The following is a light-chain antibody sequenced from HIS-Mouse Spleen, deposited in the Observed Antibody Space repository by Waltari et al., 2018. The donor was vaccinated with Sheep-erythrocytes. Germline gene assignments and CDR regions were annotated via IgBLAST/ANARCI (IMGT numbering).Light chain of an antibody. V-gene: IGKV4-1*01. CDR3: QQYYSTLT. CDR1: QSVLYSSNNKNY. Sequence: DIVMTQSPDSLAVSLGERATINCKSSQSVLYSSNNKNYLAWYQQKPGQPPKLLIYWASTRESGFPDRVSGSGSGTDFTLTISSLQAEDVAVYYCQQYYSTLTFGGGTKVEIK. J-gene: IGKJ4*01. CDR2: WAS.